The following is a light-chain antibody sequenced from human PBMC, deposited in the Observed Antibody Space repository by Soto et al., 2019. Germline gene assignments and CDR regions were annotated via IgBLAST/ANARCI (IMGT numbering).Light chain of an antibody. V-gene: IGLV2-8*01. Sequence: QSVLTQPPSASGSPGQSVTISCTGTSSDVGGYNFVSWYQQHPGKAPKLIIYEVTKRPSGVPDRFSGSKPGNTASLTVSGLQAEDEADYYCSSYSGTNNYVFGTGTKLTVL. CDR2: EVT. J-gene: IGLJ1*01. CDR1: SSDVGGYNF. CDR3: SSYSGTNNYV.